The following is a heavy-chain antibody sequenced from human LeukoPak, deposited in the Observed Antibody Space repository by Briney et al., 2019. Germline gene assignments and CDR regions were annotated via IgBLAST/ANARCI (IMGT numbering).Heavy chain of an antibody. CDR1: GDTFNNFA. CDR3: AREHGDDLSPGGDTFDI. Sequence: SVKVSCKASGDTFNNFAISWVRQAPGQGLEWMGGIIPTFGAANYAQKFQSRVTITADESTSTVYMELSSLRFEDTAMYYCAREHGDDLSPGGDTFDIWGQGTMVTVSS. J-gene: IGHJ3*02. V-gene: IGHV1-69*13. D-gene: IGHD5-12*01. CDR2: IIPTFGAA.